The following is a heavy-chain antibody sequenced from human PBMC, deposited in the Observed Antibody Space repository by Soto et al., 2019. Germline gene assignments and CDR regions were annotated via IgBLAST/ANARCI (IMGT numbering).Heavy chain of an antibody. D-gene: IGHD2-2*01. CDR1: GYTFTSYY. CDR2: INPSGGST. V-gene: IGHV1-46*03. J-gene: IGHJ6*03. CDR3: ARAEYCSSTSCYSGFNYYYYYMDV. Sequence: VASVKVSCKASGYTFTSYYMHWVRQAPGQGLEWMGIINPSGGSTSYAQKFQGRVTMTRDTSTSTVYMELSSLRSEDTAVYYCARAEYCSSTSCYSGFNYYYYYMDVWGKGTTVTVSS.